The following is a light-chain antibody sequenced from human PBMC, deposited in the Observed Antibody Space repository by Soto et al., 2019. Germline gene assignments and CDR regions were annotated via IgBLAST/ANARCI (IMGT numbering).Light chain of an antibody. Sequence: QSALTQPRSVSGSPGQSVTISCTGTSSDVGGYNYVSWYQHHPGKAPKFMIYGVNKRPSGVPDRFSGSKSGDTASLTISGLQAEDEADYYCCSYAGSYTYVFGTGTKVTGL. CDR2: GVN. J-gene: IGLJ1*01. V-gene: IGLV2-11*01. CDR3: CSYAGSYTYV. CDR1: SSDVGGYNY.